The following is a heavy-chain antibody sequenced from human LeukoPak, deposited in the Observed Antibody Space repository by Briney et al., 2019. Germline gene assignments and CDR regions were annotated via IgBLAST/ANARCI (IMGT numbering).Heavy chain of an antibody. CDR1: GGTFSSYA. D-gene: IGHD2-2*01. V-gene: IGHV1-69*13. J-gene: IGHJ4*02. CDR2: IIPIFGTA. CDR3: ARTLGYCSSTSCYWDY. Sequence: SVKVSCKASGGTFSSYAISWVRQAPGQGLEWMGGIIPIFGTANYAQKFQGRVTITADESTSTTYMELSSLRSEDTAVYYCARTLGYCSSTSCYWDYWGQGTLVTVSS.